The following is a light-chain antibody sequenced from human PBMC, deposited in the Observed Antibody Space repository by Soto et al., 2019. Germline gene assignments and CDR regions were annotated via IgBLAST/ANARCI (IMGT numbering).Light chain of an antibody. V-gene: IGLV2-23*03. CDR3: CSHAGSYTFIV. CDR2: DGI. Sequence: QSVLTQPASVSGSPGQSITISCSGTSNEIDNNSFVSWYQQHPGQAPKLIIYDGIERPSGVSNRFSGSGSDNTASLTISGLQAEDEADYYCCSHAGSYTFIVFGGGTKLTVL. J-gene: IGLJ2*01. CDR1: SNEIDNNSF.